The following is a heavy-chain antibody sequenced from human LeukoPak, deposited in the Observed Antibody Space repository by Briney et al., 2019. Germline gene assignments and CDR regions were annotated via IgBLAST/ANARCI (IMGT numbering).Heavy chain of an antibody. D-gene: IGHD1-26*01. V-gene: IGHV4-39*07. CDR2: IYYSGST. CDR3: AREGGSLGLR. CDR1: GGSISSSSYY. J-gene: IGHJ4*02. Sequence: SETLSLTCTVSGGSISSSSYYWGWIRQPPGKGLEWIGSIYYSGSTYYNPSLKSRVTISVDTAKNQFSLKLSSVTAADTAVYYWAREGGSLGLRWGQGTLVTVSS.